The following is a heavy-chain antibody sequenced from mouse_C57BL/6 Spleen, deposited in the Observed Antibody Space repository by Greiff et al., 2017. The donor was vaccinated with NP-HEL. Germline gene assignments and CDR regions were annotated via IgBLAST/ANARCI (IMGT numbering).Heavy chain of an antibody. CDR2: ISSGGSYT. V-gene: IGHV5-6*01. Sequence: EVQLVESGGDLVKPGGSLKLSCAASGFTFSSYGMSWVRQTPDKRLEWVATISSGGSYTYYPDSVKGRFTISRDNAKNTLYLQMSSLKSEDTAMYYCARPELDAMDYWGQGTSVTVSS. J-gene: IGHJ4*01. D-gene: IGHD1-3*01. CDR1: GFTFSSYG. CDR3: ARPELDAMDY.